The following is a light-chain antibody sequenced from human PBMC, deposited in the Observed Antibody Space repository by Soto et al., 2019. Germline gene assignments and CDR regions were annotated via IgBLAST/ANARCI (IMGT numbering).Light chain of an antibody. CDR3: QQYNSYWT. CDR2: DAS. J-gene: IGKJ1*01. Sequence: DIQMTQSPSTLSASVGDRVTITCRASQSISSWLAWYQQKPGKAPKLLIYDASSLESWISSRFSGSGSGTELTLTISSLQPDDFATYYCQQYNSYWTFGQGTTVEIK. CDR1: QSISSW. V-gene: IGKV1-5*01.